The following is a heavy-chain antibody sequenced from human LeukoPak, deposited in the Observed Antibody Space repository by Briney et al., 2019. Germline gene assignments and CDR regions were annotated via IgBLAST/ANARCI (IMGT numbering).Heavy chain of an antibody. CDR1: GFTFSSHA. Sequence: PGGSLRLSCAASGFTFSSHAMSWVRQAPGKGLEWVSVIYSGGSTYYADSVKGRFTISRDNSKNTLYLQMNSLRAEDTAVYYCASLYYHGMDVWGQGTTVTVSS. D-gene: IGHD2-2*02. CDR2: IYSGGST. CDR3: ASLYYHGMDV. V-gene: IGHV3-66*01. J-gene: IGHJ6*02.